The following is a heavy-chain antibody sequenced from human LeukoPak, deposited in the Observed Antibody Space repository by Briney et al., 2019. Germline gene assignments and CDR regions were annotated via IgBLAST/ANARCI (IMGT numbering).Heavy chain of an antibody. V-gene: IGHV4-34*01. CDR2: INHSGST. D-gene: IGHD5-12*01. CDR1: GGSFSGYY. J-gene: IGHJ6*02. CDR3: ARGKWLRPLYYYYGMDV. Sequence: SETLSLTCAVYGGSFSGYYWSWIRQPPGKGLEWIGEINHSGSTNYNPSPKSRVTISVGTSKNQFSLQLSSVTAADTAVYYCARGKWLRPLYYYYGMDVWGQGTTVTVSS.